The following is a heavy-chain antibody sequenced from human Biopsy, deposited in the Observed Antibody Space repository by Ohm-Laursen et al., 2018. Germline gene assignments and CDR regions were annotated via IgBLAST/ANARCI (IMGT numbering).Heavy chain of an antibody. Sequence: SSVKVSCKASGYTFTSHDINWVRQATGQGLEWMGWMSPNTGNTVYAQRFQDRVTMTSDTSTGTAYMELTSLTSDDTAVDFCARWETTLGRSLDSWGQGTLVAVSS. CDR2: MSPNTGNT. J-gene: IGHJ4*02. D-gene: IGHD1-26*01. CDR1: GYTFTSHD. CDR3: ARWETTLGRSLDS. V-gene: IGHV1-8*01.